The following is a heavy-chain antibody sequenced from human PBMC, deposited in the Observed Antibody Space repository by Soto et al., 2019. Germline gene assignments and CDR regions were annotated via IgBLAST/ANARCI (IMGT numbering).Heavy chain of an antibody. V-gene: IGHV1-69*06. Sequence: AVKVSCKASGGTFSSYAISWVRQAPGQGLEWMGGIIPIFGTANYAQKFQGRVTITADKSTSTAYMELSSLRSEDTAVYYCARGTAYYDILTGYWNGMDVWGQGTTVTVSS. CDR1: GGTFSSYA. D-gene: IGHD3-9*01. J-gene: IGHJ6*02. CDR2: IIPIFGTA. CDR3: ARGTAYYDILTGYWNGMDV.